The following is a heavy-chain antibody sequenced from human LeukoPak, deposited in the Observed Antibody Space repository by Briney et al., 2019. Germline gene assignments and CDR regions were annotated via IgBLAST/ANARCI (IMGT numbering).Heavy chain of an antibody. CDR2: IYGSGRT. CDR1: GISINSHY. J-gene: IGHJ4*02. CDR3: VVSPNQDFFDY. V-gene: IGHV4-4*09. Sequence: SETLSLTCTVSGISINSHYLNWIRQPPGKGLEWIGHIYGSGRTNYNPSLKSRVTMSVDTSKRQFSLNPKSLTAADTAVYYCVVSPNQDFFDYWDQGPLVTVSS.